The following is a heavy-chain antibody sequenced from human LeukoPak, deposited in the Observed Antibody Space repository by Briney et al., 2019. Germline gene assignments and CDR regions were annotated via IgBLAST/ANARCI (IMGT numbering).Heavy chain of an antibody. J-gene: IGHJ4*02. CDR3: ARARRGSTSSPFRSSIAARNYFDY. Sequence: PSETLSPTCAVYGGSFSGYYWSWIRQPPGKGLEWIGEINHSGSTNYNPSLKSRATISVDTSKNQFSLKLSSVTAADTAVYYCARARRGSTSSPFRSSIAARNYFDYWGQGTLVTVSS. D-gene: IGHD6-6*01. CDR2: INHSGST. CDR1: GGSFSGYY. V-gene: IGHV4-34*01.